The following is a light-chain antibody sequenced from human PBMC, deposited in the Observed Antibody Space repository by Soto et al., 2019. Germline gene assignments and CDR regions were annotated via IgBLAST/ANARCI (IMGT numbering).Light chain of an antibody. J-gene: IGKJ5*01. Sequence: DIQLTQSPSFLSASVGDRVTTTCRASQGISSYLVWYQQKPGKAPKLLIYAASTLQSGVPSRFGGSGSGTEFTLTISSLQPEDFASYYCQQLDSYPISFGQGTRLEIK. CDR1: QGISSY. CDR2: AAS. V-gene: IGKV1-9*01. CDR3: QQLDSYPIS.